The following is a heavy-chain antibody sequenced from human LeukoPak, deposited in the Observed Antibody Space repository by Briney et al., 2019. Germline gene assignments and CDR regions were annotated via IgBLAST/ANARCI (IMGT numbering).Heavy chain of an antibody. CDR1: GFTFSSYE. V-gene: IGHV3-23*01. J-gene: IGHJ4*02. CDR3: VKAIPYYDILTGYSTPMYYFDY. Sequence: PGGSLRLSCAASGFTFSSYEMNWVRQAPGKGLEWVSGISGSGGSTYYADSVKGRFTISRDNSKNTLYLQMNSLRAEDTAVYYCVKAIPYYDILTGYSTPMYYFDYWGQGTLVTVSS. D-gene: IGHD3-9*01. CDR2: ISGSGGST.